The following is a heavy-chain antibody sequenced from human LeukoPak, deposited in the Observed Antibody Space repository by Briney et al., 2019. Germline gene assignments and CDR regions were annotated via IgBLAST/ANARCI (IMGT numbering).Heavy chain of an antibody. V-gene: IGHV4-38-2*02. CDR3: AREFGELLFSYYYYMDV. CDR2: IYHSGST. CDR1: GYSISSGYY. D-gene: IGHD3-10*01. J-gene: IGHJ6*03. Sequence: SETLSLTCTVSGYSISSGYYWGWIRQPPGKGLEWTGSIYHSGSTYYNPSLKSRVTISVDTSKNQFSLKLSSVTAADTAVYYCAREFGELLFSYYYYMDVWGKGTTVTVSS.